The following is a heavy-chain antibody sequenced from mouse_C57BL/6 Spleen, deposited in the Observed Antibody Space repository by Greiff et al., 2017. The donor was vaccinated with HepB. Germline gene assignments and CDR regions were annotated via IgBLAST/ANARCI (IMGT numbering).Heavy chain of an antibody. CDR1: GYTFTSYW. D-gene: IGHD2-3*01. J-gene: IGHJ1*03. V-gene: IGHV1-52*01. CDR3: ASSDGSYWYFDV. CDR2: IEPSDSET. Sequence: QVQLQQPGAELVRPGSSVKLSCKASGYTFTSYWMHWVKQRPIQGLEWIGNIEPSDSETHYNQKFKDKATLTVDKTSSTAYMQLSSLTSEDSAVYYCASSDGSYWYFDVWGTGTTVTVSS.